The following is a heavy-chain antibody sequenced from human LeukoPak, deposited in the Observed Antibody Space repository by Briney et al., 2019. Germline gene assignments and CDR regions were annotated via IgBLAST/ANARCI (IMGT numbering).Heavy chain of an antibody. CDR2: IYPGDSDT. D-gene: IGHD2-2*01. CDR1: GYRFTSYW. Sequence: GESLKISCTGSGYRFTSYWICWVRQMPGPRREWLAIIYPGDSDTRYSPSFRRQVTISADKSISTAYLQLDSLEASDTAMYYCAIAGDSSTSCYRCFNFWGQGTLVTVSS. V-gene: IGHV5-51*01. J-gene: IGHJ4*02. CDR3: AIAGDSSTSCYRCFNF.